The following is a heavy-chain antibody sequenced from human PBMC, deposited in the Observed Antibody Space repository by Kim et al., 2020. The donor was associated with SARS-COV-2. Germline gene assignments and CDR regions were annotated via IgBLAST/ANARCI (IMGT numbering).Heavy chain of an antibody. D-gene: IGHD6-19*01. CDR1: GGSISSSTYY. CDR3: VRRGGSIGWFYFDY. CDR2: IYYSGST. J-gene: IGHJ4*02. V-gene: IGHV4-39*01. Sequence: SETLSLTCTVSGGSISSSTYYWGWIRQPPGKGLEWFGSIYYSGSTYYNPSLKSRVTISVDTSKNQFSLKLSSVTAADTAVYYCVRRGGSIGWFYFDYWGQGTRVTVSS.